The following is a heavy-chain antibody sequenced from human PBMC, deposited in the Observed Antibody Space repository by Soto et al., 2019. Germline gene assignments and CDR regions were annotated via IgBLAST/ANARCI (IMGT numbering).Heavy chain of an antibody. CDR1: GFTFSDYY. CDR3: AGNYYDSSGYYSYWFDP. D-gene: IGHD3-22*01. Sequence: GGSLRLSCAASGFTFSDYYMSWIRQAPGKGLEWVSYISSSSSYTNYADSVKGRFTISRDNAKNSLYLQMNSLRAEDTAVYYCAGNYYDSSGYYSYWFDPWGQGTLVTVSS. CDR2: ISSSSSYT. V-gene: IGHV3-11*06. J-gene: IGHJ5*02.